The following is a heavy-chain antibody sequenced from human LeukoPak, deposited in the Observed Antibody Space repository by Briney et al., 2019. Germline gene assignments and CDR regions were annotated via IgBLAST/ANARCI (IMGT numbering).Heavy chain of an antibody. V-gene: IGHV1-69*13. Sequence: GASVKVSCKASGGTFSSYAISWVRQAPGQGLEWMGGIIPIFGTANYAQKFQGRVTITADESTSTAYMELSSLRSEDTAVYYCARDDSSGYYYPGWGQGTLVTVSS. CDR1: GGTFSSYA. CDR3: ARDDSSGYYYPG. D-gene: IGHD3-22*01. J-gene: IGHJ4*02. CDR2: IIPIFGTA.